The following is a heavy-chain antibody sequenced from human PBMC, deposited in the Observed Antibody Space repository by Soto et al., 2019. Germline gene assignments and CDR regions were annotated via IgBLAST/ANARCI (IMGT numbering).Heavy chain of an antibody. V-gene: IGHV4-30-4*01. CDR1: GGSTSSDNY. Sequence: LSLTCTVSGGSTSSDNYWSWIRHPRWKGLEWIGHIYYSGNTDYNPSLKSRLAISIDTSKNQFSLKLSSVTAADTAVYFCAREGGESSDGLYYFDSWGQGSLVTVSS. CDR3: AREGGESSDGLYYFDS. CDR2: IYYSGNT. D-gene: IGHD3-16*01. J-gene: IGHJ4*02.